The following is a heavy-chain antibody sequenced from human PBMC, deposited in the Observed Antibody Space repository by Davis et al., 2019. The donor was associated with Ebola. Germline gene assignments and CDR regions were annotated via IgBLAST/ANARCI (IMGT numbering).Heavy chain of an antibody. CDR3: ARKLGIVGAFEI. Sequence: LRLSCTVSGGSISSGGYYWSWIRQHPGKGLEWIGYIYYSGSTYYNPSLKSRVTISVDTSKNQFSLKLSSVTAADTAVYYCARKLGIVGAFEIWGQGTMVTVSS. CDR2: IYYSGST. D-gene: IGHD7-27*01. CDR1: GGSISSGGYY. J-gene: IGHJ3*02. V-gene: IGHV4-31*03.